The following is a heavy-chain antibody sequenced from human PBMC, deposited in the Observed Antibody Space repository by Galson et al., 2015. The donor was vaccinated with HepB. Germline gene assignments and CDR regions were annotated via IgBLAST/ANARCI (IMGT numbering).Heavy chain of an antibody. CDR3: ARDLKYCSSTSCYTPGYYYGMDV. J-gene: IGHJ6*02. CDR2: ISAYNGNT. Sequence: SVKVSCKASGYTFTSYGISWVRQAPGQGLEWMGWISAYNGNTNYAQKLQGRVTMTTDTSTSTAYMELRSLRSDDTAVYYCARDLKYCSSTSCYTPGYYYGMDVWGQVTTVTVSS. V-gene: IGHV1-18*04. CDR1: GYTFTSYG. D-gene: IGHD2-2*02.